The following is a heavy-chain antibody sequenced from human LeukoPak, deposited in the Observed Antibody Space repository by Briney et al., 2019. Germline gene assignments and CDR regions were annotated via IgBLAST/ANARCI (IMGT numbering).Heavy chain of an antibody. Sequence: GGSLRLSCAASGFTFSSYAMHWVRQAPGKGLEWVAVISYDGSNKYYADSVKGRFTISRDNSKNTLYLQMNSLRAEDTAVYYCARESAWAYVWGSYRHFDYWGQGTLVTVSS. CDR2: ISYDGSNK. D-gene: IGHD3-16*02. CDR1: GFTFSSYA. J-gene: IGHJ4*02. CDR3: ARESAWAYVWGSYRHFDY. V-gene: IGHV3-30-3*01.